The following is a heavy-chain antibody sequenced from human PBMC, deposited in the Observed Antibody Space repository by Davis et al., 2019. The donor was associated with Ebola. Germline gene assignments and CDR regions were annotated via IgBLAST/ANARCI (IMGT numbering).Heavy chain of an antibody. D-gene: IGHD3-3*01. V-gene: IGHV3-30*18. CDR2: ISYDGSNK. Sequence: GESLKISCAASGFTFSSYAMSWVRQAPGKGLEWVAVISYDGSNKYYADSVKGRFTISRDNSKNTLYLQMNSLRAEDTAVYYCAKDRGAGFWSGYPLSYYGMDVWGQGTTVTVSS. CDR3: AKDRGAGFWSGYPLSYYGMDV. CDR1: GFTFSSYA. J-gene: IGHJ6*02.